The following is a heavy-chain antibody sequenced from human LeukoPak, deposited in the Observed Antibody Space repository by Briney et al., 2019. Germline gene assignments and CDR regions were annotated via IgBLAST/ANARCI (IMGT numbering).Heavy chain of an antibody. V-gene: IGHV3-23*01. CDR3: AKDEDHDYGDYYFDS. Sequence: GGSLRLSCAASGFTFSSYAMSWVRQAPGKGLECISGFSGSGGSTYYADSVKGRFTISRDNSKNTLYLQMNSLRAEDTAVYYCAKDEDHDYGDYYFDSWGQGTLVTVSS. J-gene: IGHJ4*02. D-gene: IGHD4-17*01. CDR1: GFTFSSYA. CDR2: FSGSGGST.